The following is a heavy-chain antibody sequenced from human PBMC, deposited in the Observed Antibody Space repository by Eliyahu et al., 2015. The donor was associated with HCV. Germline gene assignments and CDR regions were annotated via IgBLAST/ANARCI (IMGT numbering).Heavy chain of an antibody. J-gene: IGHJ6*02. CDR2: ISGGGGST. D-gene: IGHD2-15*01. CDR1: GFTFSSYA. V-gene: IGHV3-23*01. CDR3: AKPISERYSVYAMDV. Sequence: EVLLLESGGGLVQPGGSLRLSCAAXGFTFSSYAMNWVRQAPGKGLEWVSAISGGGGSTYYADSVKGRFTISRDNSKNTLYLQMNSLGAEDTAVYYCAKPISERYSVYAMDVWGQGTTVTVSS.